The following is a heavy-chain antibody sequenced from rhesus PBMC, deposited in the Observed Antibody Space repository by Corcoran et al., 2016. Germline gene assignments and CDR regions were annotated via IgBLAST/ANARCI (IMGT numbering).Heavy chain of an antibody. J-gene: IGHJ4*01. V-gene: IGHV4-169*01. Sequence: QLQLQESGPGLVKPSETLSVTCAVSGGSISSSYWSWIRQAPGKGLVWIGYINGSGSSTNYNPSLKSRVTLSVDTSKNQLSLKLSSVTTADTAVYYCARGRISGSRWGQGVLVTVSS. D-gene: IGHD2-21*01. CDR3: ARGRISGSR. CDR2: INGSGSST. CDR1: GGSISSSY.